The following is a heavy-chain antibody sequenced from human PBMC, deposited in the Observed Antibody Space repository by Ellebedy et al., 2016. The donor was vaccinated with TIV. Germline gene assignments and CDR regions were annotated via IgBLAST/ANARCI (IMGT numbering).Heavy chain of an antibody. D-gene: IGHD3-16*01. V-gene: IGHV4-39*02. CDR3: ARGWFGSGKGV. Sequence: SETLSLTCTVSGGSISSSSYYWGWIRQPPGKGLEWIGSIYHSGSTYYNPSLKRRVTISVDTSKNHFSLQLNSVIPDYTAVYYCARGWFGSGKGVWGQGTTVTVSS. CDR1: GGSISSSSYY. CDR2: IYHSGST. J-gene: IGHJ6*02.